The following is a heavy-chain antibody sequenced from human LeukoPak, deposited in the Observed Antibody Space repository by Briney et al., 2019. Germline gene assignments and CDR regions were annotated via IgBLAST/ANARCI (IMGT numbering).Heavy chain of an antibody. CDR1: GYTFTGYY. D-gene: IGHD6-6*01. V-gene: IGHV1-2*02. CDR2: INPNSGGT. J-gene: IGHJ4*02. Sequence: ASVKVSCKASGYTFTGYYMHWVRQAPGQGLEWMGWINPNSGGTNYAQKFQGRVTMTRDTSISTAYMELSRLRSDDTAVYYCAREGIIAARLPDYWGQGTLVTVSS. CDR3: AREGIIAARLPDY.